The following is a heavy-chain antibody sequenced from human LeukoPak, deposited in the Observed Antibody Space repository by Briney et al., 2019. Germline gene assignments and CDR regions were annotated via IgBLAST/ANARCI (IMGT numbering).Heavy chain of an antibody. V-gene: IGHV1-18*01. D-gene: IGHD6-13*01. CDR3: ARGGPGWDSSSWYNY. CDR2: ISAYNGNR. J-gene: IGHJ4*02. Sequence: ASVKVSCKTSGYTFTSYGIIWVRQAPGQGLEWMGWISAYNGNRNYAQKLQGRVTMTTDTSTSTAYMELRSLRSDDTAVYYCARGGPGWDSSSWYNYWGQGTLVTVSS. CDR1: GYTFTSYG.